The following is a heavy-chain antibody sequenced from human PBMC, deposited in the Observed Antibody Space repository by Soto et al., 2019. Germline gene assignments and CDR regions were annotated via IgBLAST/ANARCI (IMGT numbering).Heavy chain of an antibody. Sequence: QITLKESGPTLVKPTQTLTLTCTFSGFSLSNTGVGVGWIRQPPVKALEYLALIYWDDDKRYSPSLKSRLIITQDTSKNQVVLTMTNMDPVDTATYYCANRRGGYPWNDAHFDYWGQGTLVTVSA. J-gene: IGHJ4*02. D-gene: IGHD1-20*01. CDR2: IYWDDDK. CDR1: GFSLSNTGVG. CDR3: ANRRGGYPWNDAHFDY. V-gene: IGHV2-5*02.